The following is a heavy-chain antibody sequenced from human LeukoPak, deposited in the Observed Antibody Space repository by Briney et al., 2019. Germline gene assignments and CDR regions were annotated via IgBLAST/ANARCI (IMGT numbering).Heavy chain of an antibody. Sequence: PSGTLSLTCAVSGGSISSSHWWSWFRQPPGKGLEWIGSIYYSGSTYYNPSLKSRVTISVDTSKNQFSLKLSSVTAEDTAVYYCAKVTYGSGTYGAFDYWGQGTLVTVSS. J-gene: IGHJ4*02. D-gene: IGHD3-10*01. V-gene: IGHV4-4*02. CDR1: GGSISSSHW. CDR2: IYYSGST. CDR3: AKVTYGSGTYGAFDY.